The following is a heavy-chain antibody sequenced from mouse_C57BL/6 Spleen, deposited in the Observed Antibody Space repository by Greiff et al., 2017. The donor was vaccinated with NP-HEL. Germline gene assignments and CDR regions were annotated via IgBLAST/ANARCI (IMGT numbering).Heavy chain of an antibody. J-gene: IGHJ2*01. V-gene: IGHV1-18*01. CDR2: INPNNGGT. CDR1: GYTFTDYN. D-gene: IGHD1-1*01. Sequence: VQLKESGPELVKPGASVKIPCKASGYTFTDYNMDWVKQSHGKSLEWIGDINPNNGGTIYNQKFKGKATLTVDKSSSTAYMELRSLTSEDTAVYYCARWGGSSSGYFDYWGQGTTLTVYS. CDR3: ARWGGSSSGYFDY.